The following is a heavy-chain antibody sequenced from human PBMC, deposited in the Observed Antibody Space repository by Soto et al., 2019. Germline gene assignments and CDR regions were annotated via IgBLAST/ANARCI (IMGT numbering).Heavy chain of an antibody. D-gene: IGHD3-22*01. CDR3: AREVDSSANWFDP. CDR1: GFTFSSYS. Sequence: EVQLVESGGGLVKPGGSLRLSCAASGFTFSSYSMNWVRQAPGKGLEWVSSISSSSSYIYYADSVKGRFTISRDNAKNSLYLQMNSLRAEDTAVDYCAREVDSSANWFDPWGQGTLVTVSS. CDR2: ISSSSSYI. J-gene: IGHJ5*02. V-gene: IGHV3-21*01.